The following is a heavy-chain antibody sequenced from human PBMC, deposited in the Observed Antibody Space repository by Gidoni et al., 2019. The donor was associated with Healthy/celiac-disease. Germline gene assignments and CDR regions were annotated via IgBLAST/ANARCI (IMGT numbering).Heavy chain of an antibody. J-gene: IGHJ4*02. V-gene: IGHV3-23*01. Sequence: EVQLLESGGGLVQHGGSLRLSCAASGFTFSSYAMSWVRQAPGKGLEWVSAISGSGGSTYYADSVKGRFTISRDNSKNTLYLQMNSLRAEDTAVYYCAKHKAEKYYDILTAPPNFDYWGQGTLVTVSS. CDR1: GFTFSSYA. CDR2: ISGSGGST. D-gene: IGHD3-9*01. CDR3: AKHKAEKYYDILTAPPNFDY.